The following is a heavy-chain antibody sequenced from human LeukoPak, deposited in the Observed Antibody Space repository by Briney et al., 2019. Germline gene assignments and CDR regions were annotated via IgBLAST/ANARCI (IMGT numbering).Heavy chain of an antibody. D-gene: IGHD2-2*01. CDR2: INHSGST. J-gene: IGHJ4*02. CDR3: ARTGVVPAAMRFDY. CDR1: GGSFSGYD. Sequence: SETLSLTCAVYGGSFSGYDWSWIRQPPGKGLEWIGEINHSGSTNYNPSLKSRVTISVDTSKNQFSLKLSSVTAADTAVHYCARTGVVPAAMRFDYWGQGTLVTVSS. V-gene: IGHV4-34*01.